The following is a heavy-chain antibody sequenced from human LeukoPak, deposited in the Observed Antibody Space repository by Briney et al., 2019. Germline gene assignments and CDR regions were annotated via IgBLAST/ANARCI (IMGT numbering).Heavy chain of an antibody. CDR3: ARGRWSHDYGDYSAIIDY. J-gene: IGHJ4*02. D-gene: IGHD4-17*01. V-gene: IGHV1-18*01. CDR2: ISAYNGNT. CDR1: GYTFTSYG. Sequence: GASVKVPCKASGYTFTSYGISWVRQAPGQGLEWMGWISAYNGNTNYAQKLQGRVTMTTDTSTSTAYMELSSLRSEDTAVYYCARGRWSHDYGDYSAIIDYWGQGTLVTVSS.